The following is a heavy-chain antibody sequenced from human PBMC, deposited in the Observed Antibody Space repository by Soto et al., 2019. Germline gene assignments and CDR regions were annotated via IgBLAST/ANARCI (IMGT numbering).Heavy chain of an antibody. CDR2: ISGSGGTT. CDR1: GFTFSSYA. V-gene: IGHV3-23*01. J-gene: IGHJ4*02. D-gene: IGHD1-1*01. Sequence: EVQLLESGGGLVHPGGSLRLSCAASGFTFSSYAMSWVRQAPGKGLEWVSAISGSGGTTYYADSVKGRFTISRDNSKNTLYLQMNSLRAEDTAVYYCAKDISTSGSVTSRVSFDYWGQGTLVTVSS. CDR3: AKDISTSGSVTSRVSFDY.